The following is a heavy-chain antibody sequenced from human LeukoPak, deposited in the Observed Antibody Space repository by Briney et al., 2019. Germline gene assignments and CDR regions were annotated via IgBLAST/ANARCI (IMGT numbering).Heavy chain of an antibody. D-gene: IGHD6-19*01. Sequence: PGGSLRLSCAASGFTFSSYAMSWVRQAPGKGLEWVSAISGSGGSTYYADSVKGRFTISRDNSKNTLYLQMNSLRAEDTAVYYCAKDLGRIAVAGKGFGYWGQGTLVTVSS. CDR1: GFTFSSYA. J-gene: IGHJ4*02. CDR2: ISGSGGST. CDR3: AKDLGRIAVAGKGFGY. V-gene: IGHV3-23*01.